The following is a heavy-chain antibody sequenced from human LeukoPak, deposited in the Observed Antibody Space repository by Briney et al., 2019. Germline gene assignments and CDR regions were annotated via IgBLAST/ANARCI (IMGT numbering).Heavy chain of an antibody. CDR3: ARDRTKATTVTTSWYFDL. CDR1: GGSISSYY. J-gene: IGHJ2*01. CDR2: IYTSGST. D-gene: IGHD4-17*01. Sequence: PSETLSLTCTVSGGSISSYYWSWIRQPAGKGLEWIGRIYTSGSTNYNPSLKSRVTMSVDTSKNQFSLKLSSVTAADTAVYYCARDRTKATTVTTSWYFDLWGRGTLVTDSS. V-gene: IGHV4-4*07.